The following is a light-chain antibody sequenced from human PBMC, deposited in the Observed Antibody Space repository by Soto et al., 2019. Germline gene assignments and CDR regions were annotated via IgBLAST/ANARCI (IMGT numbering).Light chain of an antibody. CDR3: QQSYSTPFD. CDR1: QSISSY. J-gene: IGKJ3*01. Sequence: IQMTQSPSSLSASVGDRVTITFRASQSISSYLNWYQQKPGKAPKLLIYAASSLQSGVPSRFSGSGSGTDFTLTISSLQPEDFATYYCQQSYSTPFDFGPGTKVDIK. CDR2: AAS. V-gene: IGKV1-39*01.